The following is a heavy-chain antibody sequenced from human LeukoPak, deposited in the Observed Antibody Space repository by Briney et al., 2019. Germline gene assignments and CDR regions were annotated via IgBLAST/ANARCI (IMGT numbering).Heavy chain of an antibody. V-gene: IGHV4-39*01. D-gene: IGHD3-10*01. CDR2: IYYSGST. CDR3: AAPMVRGVIHVFDY. Sequence: SETLSLTCTVSGGSISSSSYYWGWIRQPPGKGLEWIGSIYYSGSTYYNPSLKSRVTISVDTSKNQFSLKLSSVTAADTAVYYCAAPMVRGVIHVFDYWGRGTLVTVSS. J-gene: IGHJ4*02. CDR1: GGSISSSSYY.